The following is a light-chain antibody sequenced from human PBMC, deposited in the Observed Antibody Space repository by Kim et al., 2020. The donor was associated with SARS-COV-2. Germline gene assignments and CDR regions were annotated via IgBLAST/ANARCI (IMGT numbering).Light chain of an antibody. V-gene: IGKV1-39*01. J-gene: IGKJ4*01. CDR2: AAS. CDR1: QSISSY. CDR3: QQSYSTPRT. Sequence: ASVGDRVTITCRASQSISSYLNWYQQKPGKAPKLLIYAASSLQSGVPSRFSGSGSGTDFTLTISSLQPEDFATYYCQQSYSTPRTFVGGTKVDIK.